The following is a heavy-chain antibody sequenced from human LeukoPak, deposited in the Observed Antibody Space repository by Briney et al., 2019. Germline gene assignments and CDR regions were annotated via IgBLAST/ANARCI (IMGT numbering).Heavy chain of an antibody. V-gene: IGHV3-30-3*01. CDR2: ISYDGSNK. J-gene: IGHJ4*02. D-gene: IGHD3-22*01. CDR1: GFTFSSYA. Sequence: TGGSLRLSCAASGFTFSSYAMHWVRQAPGKGLEWVAVISYDGSNKYYADSVKGRFTISRDNSKNTLYLQMNSLRAEDTAVYYCAKFSSYYDSSGYYSWGQGTLVTVSS. CDR3: AKFSSYYDSSGYYS.